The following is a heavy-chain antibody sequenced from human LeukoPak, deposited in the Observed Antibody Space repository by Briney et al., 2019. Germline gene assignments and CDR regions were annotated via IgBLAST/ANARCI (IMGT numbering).Heavy chain of an antibody. D-gene: IGHD3-22*01. CDR3: ARFPLMTYYDSSGYSDY. Sequence: GGSLRLSCAASGFTFDDYGMSWVRQAPGKGLEWVSGINWNGGSTGYADSVKGRFTISRDNAKNSLYLQMNSLRAEDTALYYCARFPLMTYYDSSGYSDYWGQGTLVTVSS. CDR1: GFTFDDYG. V-gene: IGHV3-20*04. CDR2: INWNGGST. J-gene: IGHJ4*02.